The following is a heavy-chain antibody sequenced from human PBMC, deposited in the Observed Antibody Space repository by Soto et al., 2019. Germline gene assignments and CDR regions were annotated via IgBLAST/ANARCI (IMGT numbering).Heavy chain of an antibody. CDR3: AMVDNYVTPTPQDV. D-gene: IGHD3-16*01. V-gene: IGHV1-18*01. J-gene: IGHJ6*04. CDR2: ISPYSGNT. Sequence: GQLVQSGDEVRRPGSSVKVSCKASGYIFVNYGIAWLRQALGQGLEWMGWISPYSGNTHYASKVQGRLTMTTDKSTSTAYMYLGSMTPEDTAVYYWAMVDNYVTPTPQDVWGKGTTVTVSS. CDR1: GYIFVNYG.